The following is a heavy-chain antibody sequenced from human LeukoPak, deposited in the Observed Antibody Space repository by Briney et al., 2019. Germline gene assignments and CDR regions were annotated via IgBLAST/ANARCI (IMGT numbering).Heavy chain of an antibody. Sequence: GESLKISCKGSGYSFSSYWIGWVRXMPGKXLEWMGIIYPDDSDTRYSPSFQGQVTISADKSISTAYLQWSSLKASDTAMYYCARHRKDIGFDSWGQGTLVTVSS. J-gene: IGHJ4*02. CDR1: GYSFSSYW. V-gene: IGHV5-51*01. CDR3: ARHRKDIGFDS. CDR2: IYPDDSDT. D-gene: IGHD2-15*01.